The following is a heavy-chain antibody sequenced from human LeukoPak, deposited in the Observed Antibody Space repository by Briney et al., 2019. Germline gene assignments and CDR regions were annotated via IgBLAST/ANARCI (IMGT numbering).Heavy chain of an antibody. CDR1: GGSISSITYY. CDR2: MYYRGNT. J-gene: IGHJ5*02. D-gene: IGHD2-15*01. Sequence: PSETLSLTCTVSGGSISSITYYWGWIRQPPGKGLEWVGHMYYRGNTFYNPSLKSRFTISVDTSKNQFSLKLSSVTAADTAVYYCARDGVVVAAIWDWFDPWGQGTLVTVSS. V-gene: IGHV4-39*07. CDR3: ARDGVVVAAIWDWFDP.